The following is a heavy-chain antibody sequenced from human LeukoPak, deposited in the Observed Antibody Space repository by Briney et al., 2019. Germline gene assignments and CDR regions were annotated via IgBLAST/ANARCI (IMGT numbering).Heavy chain of an antibody. J-gene: IGHJ4*02. V-gene: IGHV3-74*01. D-gene: IGHD6-19*01. CDR2: IKPDGST. Sequence: GGSLRLSCAASGFTFSSHWMHWVRQAPGKGLVWVSRIKPDGSTYYADSVKGRFTVSRDNAKNTLYLQMNSLRAEDTAVYYCAKGTGYSSGDFDYWGQGTLVTVSS. CDR1: GFTFSSHW. CDR3: AKGTGYSSGDFDY.